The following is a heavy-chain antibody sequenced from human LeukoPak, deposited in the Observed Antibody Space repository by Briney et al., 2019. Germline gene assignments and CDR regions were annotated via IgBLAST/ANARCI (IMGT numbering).Heavy chain of an antibody. Sequence: GGSLRLSCAASGFTFSSYGMHWVREAPGGGRGCVAFIWYDGSNKYYTDSVKGRFTIPRDNSKNTLYLQMNSLRAEDTPVYFCAKVGLWDSNNFDYWDQGTLVSLPS. J-gene: IGHJ4*02. CDR2: IWYDGSNK. CDR3: AKVGLWDSNNFDY. CDR1: GFTFSSYG. D-gene: IGHD1-26*01. V-gene: IGHV3-30*02.